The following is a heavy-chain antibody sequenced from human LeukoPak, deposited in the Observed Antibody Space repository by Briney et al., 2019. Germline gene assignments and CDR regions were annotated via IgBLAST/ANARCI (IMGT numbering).Heavy chain of an antibody. Sequence: PSETLSLTCTVSGGSISSSSYYWGWIRQPPGKGLEWIGSIYYSGSTNYNPSLKSRVTMSVDTSKNQFSLKLSSVTAADTAVYYCARDLGGASSGWYSGSKYLTLGFAFDIWGQGTMVTVSS. D-gene: IGHD6-19*01. V-gene: IGHV4-39*07. CDR2: IYYSGST. CDR3: ARDLGGASSGWYSGSKYLTLGFAFDI. J-gene: IGHJ3*02. CDR1: GGSISSSSYY.